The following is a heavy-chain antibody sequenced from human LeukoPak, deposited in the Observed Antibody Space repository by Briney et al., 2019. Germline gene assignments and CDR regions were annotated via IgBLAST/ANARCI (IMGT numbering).Heavy chain of an antibody. Sequence: GGSLRLSCAASGFTVSNNYLSWVRQAPGKGLEWVSVIYSDDSTYYIDSVKGRFTISGDNSKNTMYLQMNSLRAEDTAVYYCARIHSLYYYDSSGYGAFDIWGQGTMVTVSS. D-gene: IGHD3-22*01. V-gene: IGHV3-53*01. CDR3: ARIHSLYYYDSSGYGAFDI. J-gene: IGHJ3*02. CDR1: GFTVSNNY. CDR2: IYSDDST.